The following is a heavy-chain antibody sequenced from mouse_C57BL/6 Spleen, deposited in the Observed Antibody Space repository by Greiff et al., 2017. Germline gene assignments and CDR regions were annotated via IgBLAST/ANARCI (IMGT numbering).Heavy chain of an antibody. CDR2: IHPNSGST. Sequence: VQLQQPGAELVKPGASVKLSCKASGYTFTSYWMHWVKQRPGQGLEWIGMIHPNSGSTNYNEKFKSKATLTVDKSSSTAYMQLSSLTSEDSAVYYGAREGTTVVEGYFDVWGTGTTVTVSS. D-gene: IGHD1-1*01. CDR3: AREGTTVVEGYFDV. V-gene: IGHV1-64*01. J-gene: IGHJ1*03. CDR1: GYTFTSYW.